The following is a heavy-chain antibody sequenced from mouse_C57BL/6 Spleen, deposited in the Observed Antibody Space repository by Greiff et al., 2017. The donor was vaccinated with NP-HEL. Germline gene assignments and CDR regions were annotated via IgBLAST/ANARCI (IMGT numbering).Heavy chain of an antibody. V-gene: IGHV1-69*01. CDR1: GYTFTSYW. CDR3: ARSLYYSNFYFDY. Sequence: VQLQQPGAELVMPGASVKLSCKASGYTFTSYWMHWVKQRPGQGLEWIGEIDPSDSYTNYNQKFKGKSTLTVDKSSSTAYMQLSSLTSEDSAVYYCARSLYYSNFYFDYWGQGTTLTVSS. J-gene: IGHJ2*01. CDR2: IDPSDSYT. D-gene: IGHD2-5*01.